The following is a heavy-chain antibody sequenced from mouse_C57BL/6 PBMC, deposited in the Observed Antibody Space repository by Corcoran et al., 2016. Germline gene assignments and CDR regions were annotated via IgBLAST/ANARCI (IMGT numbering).Heavy chain of an antibody. CDR2: INPNNGGT. CDR3: ARDAPAWFAY. V-gene: IGHV1-26*01. J-gene: IGHJ3*01. Sequence: EVQLQQSGPELVKPGASVKISCKASGYTFTDYYMNWVKQSHGKSLEWIGDINPNNGGTSYNQKFKGKATLTVDKSSSTAYMELRSPTSEDSAVYYCARDAPAWFAYWGQGTLVTVSA. CDR1: GYTFTDYY.